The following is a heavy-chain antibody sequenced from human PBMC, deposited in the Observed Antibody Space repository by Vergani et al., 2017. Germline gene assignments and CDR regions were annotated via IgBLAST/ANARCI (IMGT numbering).Heavy chain of an antibody. D-gene: IGHD4-17*01. CDR1: GFTFSSYG. V-gene: IGHV3-23*04. CDR3: AKGGLRSTLGY. J-gene: IGHJ4*02. Sequence: VQLVESGGGVVQPGRSLRLSCAASGFTFSSYGMHWVRQAPGKGLEWVSAISGSGGSTYYADSVKGRFTISRDNSKNTLYLQMNSLRAEDTAVYYCAKGGLRSTLGYWGQGTLVTVSS. CDR2: ISGSGGST.